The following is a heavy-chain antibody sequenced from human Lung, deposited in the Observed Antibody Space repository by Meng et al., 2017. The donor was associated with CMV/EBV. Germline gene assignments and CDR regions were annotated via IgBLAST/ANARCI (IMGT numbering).Heavy chain of an antibody. V-gene: IGHV4-31*03. Sequence: VQLQESGLGLVKPSQTLSLTCTGSGGYIGSGGYYWSWIRQHPGKGLEWIGYIYYTGSTFYNPSLKSRVTISVDTSKNQFSLKLIPATAADTAVYYCAREAGRDGYATPKFDYWGQGTLVTVSS. CDR1: GGYIGSGGYY. CDR2: IYYTGST. D-gene: IGHD5-24*01. J-gene: IGHJ4*02. CDR3: AREAGRDGYATPKFDY.